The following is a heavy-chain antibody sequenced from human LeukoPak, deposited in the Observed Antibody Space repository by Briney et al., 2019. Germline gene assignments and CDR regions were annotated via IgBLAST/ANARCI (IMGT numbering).Heavy chain of an antibody. D-gene: IGHD7-27*01. CDR2: INHSGST. CDR3: ARANWGLYYFDY. V-gene: IGHV4-34*01. Sequence: PSETLSLTCAVYGGSFSGYYWRWLSQPPGKGLEWIGEINHSGSTNYNPSLKSRVTISVDTSKNQFSLKLSSVTAADTAVYYCARANWGLYYFDYWGQGILVTVSS. CDR1: GGSFSGYY. J-gene: IGHJ4*02.